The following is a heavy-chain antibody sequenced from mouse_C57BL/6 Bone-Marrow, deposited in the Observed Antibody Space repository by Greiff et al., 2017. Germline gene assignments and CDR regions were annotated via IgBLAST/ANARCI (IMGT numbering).Heavy chain of an antibody. Sequence: VQLQQPGAELVKPGASVKLSCKASGYTFTSYWMQWVKQRPGQGLEWIGEIDPSDSSTNYNQQFKGKATFTVDTSSSTAYMQLSSLTYEDSAVYYCSRSDYYGSSYSAMDYWGQGTSVTVSS. J-gene: IGHJ4*01. CDR3: SRSDYYGSSYSAMDY. CDR2: IDPSDSST. CDR1: GYTFTSYW. D-gene: IGHD1-1*01. V-gene: IGHV1-50*01.